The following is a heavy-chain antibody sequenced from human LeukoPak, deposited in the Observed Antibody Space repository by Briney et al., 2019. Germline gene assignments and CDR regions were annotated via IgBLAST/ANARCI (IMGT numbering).Heavy chain of an antibody. CDR1: GDSVSSNSAA. J-gene: IGHJ6*02. CDR2: TYYRSKWYT. CDR3: VRWYSINGMDV. V-gene: IGHV6-1*01. D-gene: IGHD4-11*01. Sequence: SQTLSLTCAISGDSVSSNSAAWNWIRQSPSSGLEWLGRTYYRSKWYTEYAVSVKIRITINPDTSKNQFALQLNSVTPEDTAVYYCVRWYSINGMDVWSQGTTVTVSS.